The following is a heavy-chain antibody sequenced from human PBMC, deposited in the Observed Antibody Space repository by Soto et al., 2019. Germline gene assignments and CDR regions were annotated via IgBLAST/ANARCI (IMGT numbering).Heavy chain of an antibody. Sequence: ASVKDYCKASGYTFTIYGISWVRQAPGQGLERMGWISANNGDTKYAQNLQGRATMTTDTSTSTTYMELRSLTSDDTAVYYCARKAAYSYGWQTDYWGQGTLVTVSS. CDR3: ARKAAYSYGWQTDY. V-gene: IGHV1-18*01. CDR1: GYTFTIYG. CDR2: ISANNGDT. D-gene: IGHD1-26*01. J-gene: IGHJ4*02.